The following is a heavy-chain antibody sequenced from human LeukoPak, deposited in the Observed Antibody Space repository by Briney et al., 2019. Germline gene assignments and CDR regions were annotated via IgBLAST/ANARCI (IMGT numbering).Heavy chain of an antibody. CDR3: ARRFGSGWYSG. J-gene: IGHJ4*02. D-gene: IGHD6-19*01. CDR2: IYYSGST. V-gene: IGHV4-39*01. CDR1: GGSISSSSYY. Sequence: PSETLSLTCTVSGGSISSSSYYWGWIRQPPGKGLEWIGSIYYSGSTYYNPSLKSRVTISVDTSKNQFSLRLSSVTAADRAVYYCARRFGSGWYSGWGQGTLVTVSS.